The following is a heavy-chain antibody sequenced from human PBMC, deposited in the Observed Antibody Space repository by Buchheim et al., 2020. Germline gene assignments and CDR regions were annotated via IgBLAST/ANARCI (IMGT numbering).Heavy chain of an antibody. Sequence: QLQLQESGPGLVKPSETLSLTCTVSDGSISSSSYYWGWIRQPPGKGLEWIGSIYYSGSTYYNPSLKSRVTISVDTSKNQFSLKLSSVTAADTAVYYCARAVARWSGYWYYGLDVWGQGTT. CDR3: ARAVARWSGYWYYGLDV. J-gene: IGHJ6*02. CDR1: DGSISSSSYY. V-gene: IGHV4-39*07. D-gene: IGHD3-3*01. CDR2: IYYSGST.